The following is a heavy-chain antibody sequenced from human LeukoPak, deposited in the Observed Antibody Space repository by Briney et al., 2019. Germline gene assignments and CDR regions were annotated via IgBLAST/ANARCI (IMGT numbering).Heavy chain of an antibody. J-gene: IGHJ5*02. V-gene: IGHV4-59*02. CDR3: ARVMPTDYSTTP. CDR2: MFYSRTT. CDR1: GASVTSYY. D-gene: IGHD4-11*01. Sequence: SETLSLTCSVSGASVTSYYLTWIRQPPGKGLESIGYMFYSRTTNYNPSLKRVATTSMDTTRKQFTLKRTSVTAADAAVYYGARVMPTDYSTTPWGQGTLVTVSS.